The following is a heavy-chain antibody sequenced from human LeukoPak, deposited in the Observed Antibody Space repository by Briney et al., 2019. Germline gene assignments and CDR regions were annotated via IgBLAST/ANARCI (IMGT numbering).Heavy chain of an antibody. Sequence: GESLKISCKGSGYSFTSYWICWVRQMPGKGLEWMGIIYPDDSETRYSPSFQGQVTISVDKSISTVYLQWRSLKASDTAMYYRASHSTSGWYDPFDYWGQGTLVTVSS. CDR2: IYPDDSET. J-gene: IGHJ4*02. CDR3: ASHSTSGWYDPFDY. CDR1: GYSFTSYW. D-gene: IGHD6-19*01. V-gene: IGHV5-51*01.